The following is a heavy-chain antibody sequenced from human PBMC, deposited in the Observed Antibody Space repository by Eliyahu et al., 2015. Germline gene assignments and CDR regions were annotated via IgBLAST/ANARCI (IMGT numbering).Heavy chain of an antibody. CDR3: ARNPKDGDYDL. V-gene: IGHV3-30*04. J-gene: IGHJ5*02. Sequence: QVQLVESGGGVVQPGRSLRXSCAASGFTFSSYAMHWVRQAPGKGLEWVAVISYDGSNKYYADSVKGRFTISRDNSKNTLYLQMNSLRAEDTAVYYCARNPKDGDYDLWGQGTLVTVSS. CDR2: ISYDGSNK. CDR1: GFTFSSYA. D-gene: IGHD4-17*01.